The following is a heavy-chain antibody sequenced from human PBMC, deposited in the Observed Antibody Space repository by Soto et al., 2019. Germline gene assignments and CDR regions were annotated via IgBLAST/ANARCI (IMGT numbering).Heavy chain of an antibody. CDR3: ARHQVDTAMVTLPYYYYGMDV. Sequence: ETLSLTCTVSGGSISSSSYYWGWIRQPPGKGLEWIGSIYYSGSTYYNPSLKSRVTISVDTSKNQFSLKLSSVTAADTAVYYCARHQVDTAMVTLPYYYYGMDVWGQGTTVTAP. J-gene: IGHJ6*02. V-gene: IGHV4-39*01. CDR2: IYYSGST. D-gene: IGHD5-18*01. CDR1: GGSISSSSYY.